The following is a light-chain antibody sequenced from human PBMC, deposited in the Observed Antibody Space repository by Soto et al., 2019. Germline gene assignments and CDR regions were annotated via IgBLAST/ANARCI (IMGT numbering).Light chain of an antibody. CDR1: ISDVGGYNS. J-gene: IGLJ1*01. CDR3: CSFTSSSTPGYV. V-gene: IGLV2-14*03. Sequence: QSVLAQPASVSGSPGQSIAISCAGTISDVGGYNSVSWYQQHPGKAPKLMIYDVSNRPSGVSNRFSGSKSVNTASLTISGLQAEYEADYYYCSFTSSSTPGYVFGTGTKVTVL. CDR2: DVS.